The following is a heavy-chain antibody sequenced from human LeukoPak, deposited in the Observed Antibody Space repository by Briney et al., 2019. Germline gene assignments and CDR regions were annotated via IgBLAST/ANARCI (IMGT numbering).Heavy chain of an antibody. D-gene: IGHD5-24*01. CDR2: ISYDGSNK. CDR1: GFTFSSYA. V-gene: IGHV3-30-3*01. Sequence: PGRSLRLSCAASGFTFSSYAMHWVRQAPGKGLEWVAVISYDGSNKYYADSVKGRFTISRDDSKNTLYLQMNSLRAEDTAVYYCARGWLESRALDYWGQGTLVTVSS. CDR3: ARGWLESRALDY. J-gene: IGHJ4*02.